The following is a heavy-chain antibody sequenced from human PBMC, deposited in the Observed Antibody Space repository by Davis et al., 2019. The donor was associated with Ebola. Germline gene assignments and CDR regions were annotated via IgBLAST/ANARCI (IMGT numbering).Heavy chain of an antibody. CDR3: ARGGGYCSSTSCYRGGYYYYMDV. CDR2: INHSGST. Sequence: PSETLSLTCTVSGGSISSYYWSWIRQPPGKGLEWIGEINHSGSTNYNPSLKSRVTISVDTSKNQFSPKLSSVTAADTAVYYCARGGGYCSSTSCYRGGYYYYMDVWGKGTTVTVSS. CDR1: GGSISSYY. J-gene: IGHJ6*03. D-gene: IGHD2-2*02. V-gene: IGHV4-34*01.